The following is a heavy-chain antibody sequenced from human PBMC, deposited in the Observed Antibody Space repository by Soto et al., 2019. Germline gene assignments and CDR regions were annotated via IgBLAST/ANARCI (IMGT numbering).Heavy chain of an antibody. D-gene: IGHD3-9*01. J-gene: IGHJ1*01. Sequence: QVQLVQSGAEVQKPGASVKVSCKTSGYIFNNFGIKWVRQAPGLGLEWLGWIYSKAGNINFAQKFQGRVTMTTDTSTSTDYMELKNLTFDDSAVYLCASDIDVDMDSCGQGTLVTV. CDR1: GYIFNNFG. CDR2: IYSKAGNI. V-gene: IGHV1-18*01. CDR3: ASDIDVDMDS.